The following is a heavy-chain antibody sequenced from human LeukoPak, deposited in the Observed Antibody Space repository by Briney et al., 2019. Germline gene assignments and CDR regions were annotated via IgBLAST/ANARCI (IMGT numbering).Heavy chain of an antibody. CDR2: PYSGRST. Sequence: GGSLRLSCAASGFSVSNGYLSWVRQAPGRGLERVSLPYSGRSTYSADSVRGRFTISGDNSKNTLYLQMNSLTVEDTAVYYCARDNCGGSCYLNYHAMDVWGQGTTVTVSS. CDR1: GFSVSNGY. V-gene: IGHV3-53*01. D-gene: IGHD2-15*01. J-gene: IGHJ6*02. CDR3: ARDNCGGSCYLNYHAMDV.